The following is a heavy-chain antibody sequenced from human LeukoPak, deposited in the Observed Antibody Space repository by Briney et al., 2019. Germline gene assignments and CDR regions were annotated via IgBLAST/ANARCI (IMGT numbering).Heavy chain of an antibody. CDR3: ARDFRGTVAEDY. J-gene: IGHJ4*02. CDR2: ISSSSSYI. CDR1: GFTFSSYS. Sequence: GGSLRLSCAASGFTFSSYSMNRVRQAPGKGLEWVSSISSSSSYIYYADSVKGRFTISRDNAKNSLYLQMNSLRAEDTAVYYCARDFRGTVAEDYWGQGTLVTVSS. V-gene: IGHV3-21*01. D-gene: IGHD6-19*01.